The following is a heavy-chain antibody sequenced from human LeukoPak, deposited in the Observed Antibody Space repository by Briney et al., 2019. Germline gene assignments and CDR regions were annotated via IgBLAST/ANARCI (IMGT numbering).Heavy chain of an antibody. V-gene: IGHV1-46*02. CDR1: GYTFNSYY. J-gene: IGHJ4*02. D-gene: IGHD3-22*01. CDR3: ARAYYYDSSGYYYDY. CDR2: INPSGGST. Sequence: GASVKVSCKASGYTFNSYYMHWVRQAPGQGLEWMGIINPSGGSTSYAQKFQGRVTMTRDMSTSTVYMELSSLRSEDTAVYYCARAYYYDSSGYYYDYWGQGTLVTVSS.